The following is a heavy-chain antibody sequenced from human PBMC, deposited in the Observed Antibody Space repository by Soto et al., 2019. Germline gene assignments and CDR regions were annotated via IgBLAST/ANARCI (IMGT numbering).Heavy chain of an antibody. V-gene: IGHV5-51*01. CDR1: GYTFTDYW. CDR3: ARHTSNFRYYYYAMDV. CDR2: IYPGDSDT. Sequence: GESLQISCKGSGYTFTDYWIGWVRQLPGKGLEWMGIIYPGDSDTRYSPSFQGHVTITVDKSTSTAYLQWNTLKASDTAMYYCARHTSNFRYYYYAMDVWGQGTTVTVS. D-gene: IGHD2-2*01. J-gene: IGHJ6*02.